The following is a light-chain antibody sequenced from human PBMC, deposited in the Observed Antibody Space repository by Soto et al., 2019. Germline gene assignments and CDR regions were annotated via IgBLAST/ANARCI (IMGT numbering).Light chain of an antibody. J-gene: IGKJ1*01. CDR3: QHRSNWPWT. V-gene: IGKV3-11*01. Sequence: EIVLTQSPATLSLSPGERATLSCRASQSISSYLAWYQQKPGRAPRLLIYDASNRATGIPARFSGGGSGTDFPLTISSLEPEDFAVYYCQHRSNWPWTFGQGTKVEIK. CDR2: DAS. CDR1: QSISSY.